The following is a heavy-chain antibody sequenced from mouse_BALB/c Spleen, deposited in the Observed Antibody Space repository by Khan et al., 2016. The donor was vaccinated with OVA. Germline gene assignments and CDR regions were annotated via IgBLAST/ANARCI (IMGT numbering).Heavy chain of an antibody. Sequence: QIQLVQSGPEVKKPGETVKISCKASGYSFTNYGMNWVRQAPGKGLKWMGWINTYTGEPTYADDFKGRFAFSLETSASTADLQINNLKNEDTATYFGASGGYWYFDVWGAGTTVTVSS. V-gene: IGHV9-3-1*01. CDR1: GYSFTNYG. D-gene: IGHD1-1*02. CDR2: INTYTGEP. J-gene: IGHJ1*01. CDR3: ASGGYWYFDV.